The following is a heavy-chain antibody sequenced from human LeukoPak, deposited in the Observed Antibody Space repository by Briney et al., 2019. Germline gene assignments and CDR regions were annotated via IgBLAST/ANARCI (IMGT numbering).Heavy chain of an antibody. CDR2: ISYDGSNK. CDR3: ARDRSSWGRSGWYTIDY. V-gene: IGHV3-30-3*01. D-gene: IGHD6-19*01. Sequence: TGGSLRLSCAASGFTFSSYAMHWVRQAPGKGLEWVAVISYDGSNKYYADSVKGRFTISRDNSKNTLYLQMNSLRAEDTAVYYCARDRSSWGRSGWYTIDYWGQGTLVIVSS. CDR1: GFTFSSYA. J-gene: IGHJ4*02.